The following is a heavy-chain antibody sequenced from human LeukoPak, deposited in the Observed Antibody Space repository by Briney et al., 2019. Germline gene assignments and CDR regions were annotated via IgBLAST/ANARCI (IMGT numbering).Heavy chain of an antibody. J-gene: IGHJ4*02. V-gene: IGHV5-51*01. CDR1: GYSFTTYW. Sequence: ESLKISCKGSGYSFTTYWIGWVRQMPGKGLEWMGIIYPGDSDTRYSPSFQGQVTISADKSISTAYLQWSSLKASDTAMYYCARRRDLYSGSYYTFDYWGQGTLVTVSS. D-gene: IGHD1-26*01. CDR3: ARRRDLYSGSYYTFDY. CDR2: IYPGDSDT.